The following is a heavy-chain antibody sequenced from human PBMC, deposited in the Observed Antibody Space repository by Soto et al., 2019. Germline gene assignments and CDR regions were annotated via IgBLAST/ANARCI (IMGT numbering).Heavy chain of an antibody. CDR2: IYYSGST. D-gene: IGHD3-10*01. CDR3: ARDFMVRGVINDY. CDR1: GASISSGGYY. J-gene: IGHJ4*02. Sequence: QVQLQESGPGLVKPSQTLSLTCTVSGASISSGGYYWSWIRQHPGKGLEWIGYIYYSGSTYYNPSLNSRVXXSXDXXKNQFSLKLSSVTAADTAVYYCARDFMVRGVINDYWGQGTLVTVSS. V-gene: IGHV4-31*03.